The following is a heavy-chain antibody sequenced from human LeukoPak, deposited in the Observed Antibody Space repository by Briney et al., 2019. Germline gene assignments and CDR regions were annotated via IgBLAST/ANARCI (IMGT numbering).Heavy chain of an antibody. J-gene: IGHJ4*02. CDR2: IYYSGST. V-gene: IGHV4-39*01. CDR1: GGSISSSSYY. Sequence: PETLSLTCTVSGGSISSSSYYWGWIRQPPGKGLEWIGSIYYSGSTYYNPSLKSRVTISVDTSKNQFSLKLSSVTAADTAVYYCARLNYYDSSGSLDYWGQGTLVTVSS. D-gene: IGHD3-22*01. CDR3: ARLNYYDSSGSLDY.